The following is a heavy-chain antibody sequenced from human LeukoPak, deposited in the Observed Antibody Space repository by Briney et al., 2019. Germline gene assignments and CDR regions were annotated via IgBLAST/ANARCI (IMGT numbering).Heavy chain of an antibody. J-gene: IGHJ4*02. CDR3: VRDISGYYFDY. V-gene: IGHV3-11*05. CDR1: GFTFGDYD. Sequence: PGGSLRLSCAATGFTFGDYDMTWIRQVPGQGLKKVSYISGSSIYTRYADSVKGRFTISRDNAKNSLYLQMNSLRAEDTALYYCVRDISGYYFDYWGQGTLVTVSS. CDR2: ISGSSIYT. D-gene: IGHD3-22*01.